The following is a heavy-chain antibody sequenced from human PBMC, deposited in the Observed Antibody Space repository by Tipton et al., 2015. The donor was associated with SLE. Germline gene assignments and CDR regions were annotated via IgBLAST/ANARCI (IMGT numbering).Heavy chain of an antibody. CDR1: GASVRSTNW. D-gene: IGHD4-17*01. CDR2: IYLGETT. J-gene: IGHJ4*02. Sequence: TLSITCAVSGASVRSTNWWTWVRQSPGKGLEWIGDIYLGETTDYNPSLESRVTISIDKSRNQFSLRLNSLTAADTAVYYCARVAYIVTTVRGFDSWGQGTQVTVSS. V-gene: IGHV4-4*02. CDR3: ARVAYIVTTVRGFDS.